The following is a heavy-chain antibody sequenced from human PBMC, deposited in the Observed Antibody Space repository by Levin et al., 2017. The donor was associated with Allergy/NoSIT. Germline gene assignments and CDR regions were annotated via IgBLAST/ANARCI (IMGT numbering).Heavy chain of an antibody. CDR2: IYHSGST. J-gene: IGHJ4*02. D-gene: IGHD2-15*01. V-gene: IGHV4-4*02. Sequence: SETLSLTCAVSGGSISSSNWWSWVRQPPGKGLEWIGEIYHSGSTNYNPSLKSRVTISVDKSKNQFSLKLSSVTAADTAVYYCASFHCSGGSCYSVSGGFFDYWGQGTLVTVSS. CDR3: ASFHCSGGSCYSVSGGFFDY. CDR1: GGSISSSNW.